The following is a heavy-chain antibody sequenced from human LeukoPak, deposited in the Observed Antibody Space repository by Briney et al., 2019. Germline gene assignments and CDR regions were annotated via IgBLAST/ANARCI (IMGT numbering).Heavy chain of an antibody. D-gene: IGHD3-10*01. J-gene: IGHJ4*02. V-gene: IGHV4-31*02. Sequence: SETLSLTCSVSGGSINSAGFYWSWLRQHPGKGLEWIGYIYYSGSTYYNPSLKSRLTISLDTSKNQFSLKLRSVTAADTAVYYCARGELPWFGDLFPYFDYWGQGSLVTVSS. CDR2: IYYSGST. CDR3: ARGELPWFGDLFPYFDY. CDR1: GGSINSAGFY.